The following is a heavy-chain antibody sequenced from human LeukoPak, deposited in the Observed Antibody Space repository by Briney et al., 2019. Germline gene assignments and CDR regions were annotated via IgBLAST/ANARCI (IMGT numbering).Heavy chain of an antibody. CDR2: INHSGST. V-gene: IGHV4-34*01. CDR1: GGSFSGYY. Sequence: SETLSLTCAVYGGSFSGYYWSWIRQPPGKGLEGIGEINHSGSTNYNPSLKSRVTISVDTSKNQFSLKLSSVTAADTAVYYCARGRFVAAAGTYFDYWGQGTLVTVSS. D-gene: IGHD6-13*01. CDR3: ARGRFVAAAGTYFDY. J-gene: IGHJ4*02.